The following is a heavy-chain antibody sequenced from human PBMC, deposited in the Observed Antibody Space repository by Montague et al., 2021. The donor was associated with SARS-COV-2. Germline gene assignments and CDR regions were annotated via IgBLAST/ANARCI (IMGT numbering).Heavy chain of an antibody. V-gene: IGHV3-48*03. CDR1: GFTFSGYD. Sequence: SLRLSCAASGFTFSGYDMNWVRQAPGKGLEWVSYISSSGSTIYYADSVKGRFTISRDNAKNSLYLQMNSLRAEDTAVYYCARGRITMIVVVPHNAFDIWGQGTTVTVSS. CDR3: ARGRITMIVVVPHNAFDI. J-gene: IGHJ3*02. CDR2: ISSSGSTI. D-gene: IGHD3-22*01.